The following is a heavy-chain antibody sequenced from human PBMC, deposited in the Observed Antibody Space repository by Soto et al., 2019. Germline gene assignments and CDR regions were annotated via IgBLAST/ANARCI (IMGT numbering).Heavy chain of an antibody. D-gene: IGHD1-1*01. V-gene: IGHV1-18*04. CDR3: ARGSTHYTMDV. Sequence: QVQLVQSGGEVRKPGASVKVSCKPSGYTFTNNGINWVRQAPGQGLEWMGWISGYNANTKYAQKFQGKVTLTTDTRTSTALMELRSLRSDATAVFYWARGSTHYTMDVWGQGTTVTVSS. CDR1: GYTFTNNG. CDR2: ISGYNANT. J-gene: IGHJ6*02.